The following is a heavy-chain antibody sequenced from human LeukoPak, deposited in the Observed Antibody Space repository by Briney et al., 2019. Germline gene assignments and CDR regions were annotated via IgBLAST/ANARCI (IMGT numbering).Heavy chain of an antibody. D-gene: IGHD3-9*01. CDR3: ARVQEYYDILTGSPELYYFDY. CDR2: IKQDGSEK. Sequence: PGGSLRLSCAASGFTFSSYWMSWVRQAPGKGLEWVANIKQDGSEKYYVDSVKGRFTISRDNAKNSLYLQINSLRVEDTAVYYCARVQEYYDILTGSPELYYFDYWGQGTLVTVSS. J-gene: IGHJ4*02. V-gene: IGHV3-7*01. CDR1: GFTFSSYW.